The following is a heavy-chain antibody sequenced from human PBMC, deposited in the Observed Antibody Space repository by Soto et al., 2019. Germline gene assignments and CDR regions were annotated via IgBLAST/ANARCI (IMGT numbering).Heavy chain of an antibody. Sequence: GGSLRLSCAASGFTFSSYSMNWVRQAPGKGLEWVSYISSSSSTIYYADSVKGRFTISRDNAKNSLYLQMNSLRDEDTDVSYVASDPSGSYYTSTYYYYGMDVWGQGTTVTVSS. CDR3: ASDPSGSYYTSTYYYYGMDV. V-gene: IGHV3-48*02. CDR1: GFTFSSYS. J-gene: IGHJ6*02. CDR2: ISSSSSTI. D-gene: IGHD1-26*01.